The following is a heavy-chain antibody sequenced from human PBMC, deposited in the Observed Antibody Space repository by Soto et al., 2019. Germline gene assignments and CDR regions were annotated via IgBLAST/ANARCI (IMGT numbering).Heavy chain of an antibody. J-gene: IGHJ6*02. CDR1: VGSISSSSYY. D-gene: IGHD2-21*02. Sequence: PSETLSVTCTVSVGSISSSSYYWGWIRQPPGKGLEWIGSIYYSGSTYYNPSLKSRVTISVDTSKNQFSLKLSSVTAADTAVYYCAVVTAYYYYGMDVWGQGTTVTVS. V-gene: IGHV4-39*01. CDR3: AVVTAYYYYGMDV. CDR2: IYYSGST.